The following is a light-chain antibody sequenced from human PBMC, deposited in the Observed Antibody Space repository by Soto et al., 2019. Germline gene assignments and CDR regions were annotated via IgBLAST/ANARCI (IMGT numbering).Light chain of an antibody. CDR2: WGS. CDR1: QSLLHINGYNS. Sequence: DLVMTQSPLSLPVTPGEPASISCRSSQSLLHINGYNSLDWYLQKPGQSPQLLIYWGSNRASGVPGRFSGSGSGTDFTLKIRRVEAEDVGVYYCMQALQTPPWTFGQGTKVEIK. CDR3: MQALQTPPWT. J-gene: IGKJ1*01. V-gene: IGKV2-28*01.